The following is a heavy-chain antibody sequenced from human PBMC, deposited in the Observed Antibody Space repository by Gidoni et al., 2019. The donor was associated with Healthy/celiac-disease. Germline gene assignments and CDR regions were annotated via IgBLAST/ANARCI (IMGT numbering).Heavy chain of an antibody. Sequence: QVQLVRSGAEVQKPGASVKVSCKPSGYTFSSYGITSVRQAPGQGLEWMGWISAYNGNTNYAQKLQGRVTMTTDTSTSTAYMELRSLRSDDTAVYYCARAPMASYDIVTGFYYYYYGMDVWGQGTTVTVSS. D-gene: IGHD3-9*01. CDR2: ISAYNGNT. V-gene: IGHV1-18*04. CDR1: GYTFSSYG. J-gene: IGHJ6*02. CDR3: ARAPMASYDIVTGFYYYYYGMDV.